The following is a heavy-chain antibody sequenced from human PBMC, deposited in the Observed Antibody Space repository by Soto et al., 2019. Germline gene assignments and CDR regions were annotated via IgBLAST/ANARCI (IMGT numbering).Heavy chain of an antibody. D-gene: IGHD3-9*01. CDR2: ISHSGTS. Sequence: QVQLQESGPGLVKPSGTLSLTCAVSGGSISSSHWWTWVRQSPGKGLEYIGEISHSGTSNSNPTLKRRVTLSVEKYKNHFSLTLTSVTAADTAVYYCARVVLTITRGAFDAWGQGTLVIVSS. CDR1: GGSISSSHW. J-gene: IGHJ3*01. V-gene: IGHV4-4*02. CDR3: ARVVLTITRGAFDA.